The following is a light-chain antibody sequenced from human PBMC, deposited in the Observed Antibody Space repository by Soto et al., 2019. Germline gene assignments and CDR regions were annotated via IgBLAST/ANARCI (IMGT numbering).Light chain of an antibody. CDR3: QQCGGSPMYT. CDR1: QSVSSSY. V-gene: IGKV3-20*01. J-gene: IGKJ2*01. CDR2: GAS. Sequence: EIVLTQSPGTLSLSPGERATLSCRASQSVSSSYLAWYQQKPGQAPRLLIYGASSRATGIPDRFSGSGSGTDFTLTISRLQPEDFAVYFCQQCGGSPMYTFGQGTKL.